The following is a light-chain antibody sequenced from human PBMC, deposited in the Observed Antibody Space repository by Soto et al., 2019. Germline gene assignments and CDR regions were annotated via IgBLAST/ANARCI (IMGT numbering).Light chain of an antibody. CDR2: EVN. CDR1: SGDIGTYNL. V-gene: IGLV2-23*02. Sequence: QSVLTQPASVSGSPGQSIAISCTGTSGDIGTYNLVSWYQQHPGKAPKLMISEVNKRPSGVSDRFSGSKSGDTASLTISGLRTEDEADYYCCSFAGSGTGVFGTGTKVTGL. CDR3: CSFAGSGTGV. J-gene: IGLJ1*01.